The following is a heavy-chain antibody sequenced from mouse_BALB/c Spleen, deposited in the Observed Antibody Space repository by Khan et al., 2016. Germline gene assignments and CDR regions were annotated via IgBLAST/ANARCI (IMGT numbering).Heavy chain of an antibody. Sequence: EVQLQESGPSLVKLSQTLSLTCSVTGDSITSGYWNWIRKFPGNKLVYMGYISHSGSTYYNPSLKSRISITRDTSKNQYYLQLNSVLTEDTATYYCSRYDCSTDVGGMDYWGQGTSVTVSS. D-gene: IGHD2-5*01. V-gene: IGHV3-8*02. CDR2: ISHSGST. CDR3: SRYDCSTDVGGMDY. J-gene: IGHJ4*01. CDR1: GDSITSGY.